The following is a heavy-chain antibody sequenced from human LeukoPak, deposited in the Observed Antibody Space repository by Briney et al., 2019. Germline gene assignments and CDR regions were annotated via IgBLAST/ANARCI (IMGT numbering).Heavy chain of an antibody. CDR1: GGSISSYY. CDR3: ARGGYDSSGYSQPYLYYFDY. Sequence: SETLSLTCTVSGGSISSYYWSWIRQPPGKGLEWIGYIYYSGSTNYNPSLKSRVTISVDTSKNQFSLKLSSVTAADTAVYYCARGGYDSSGYSQPYLYYFDYWGQGTLVTVSS. V-gene: IGHV4-59*01. CDR2: IYYSGST. D-gene: IGHD3-22*01. J-gene: IGHJ4*02.